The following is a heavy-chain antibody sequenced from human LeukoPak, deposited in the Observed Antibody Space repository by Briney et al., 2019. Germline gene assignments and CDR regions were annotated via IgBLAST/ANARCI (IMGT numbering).Heavy chain of an antibody. D-gene: IGHD2-21*02. CDR3: ARTYCGGDCYYSYFDY. CDR2: IYPGDSDT. Sequence: ESLKISCKGSGYSFTTYWIGWVRQMPGKGLEWMGIIYPGDSDTRYSPSFQGQVTISADKSISTAYLQWSSLKASDTAMYYCARTYCGGDCYYSYFDYWGQGTLVTVSS. CDR1: GYSFTTYW. J-gene: IGHJ4*02. V-gene: IGHV5-51*01.